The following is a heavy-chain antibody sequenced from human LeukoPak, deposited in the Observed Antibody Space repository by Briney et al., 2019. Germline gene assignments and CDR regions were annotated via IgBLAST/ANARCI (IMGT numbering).Heavy chain of an antibody. CDR1: GYTFTGYY. D-gene: IGHD3-3*01. Sequence: GASVKVSCKASGYTFTGYYMHWVRQAPGQGLEWMGWIIPNSGGTNYAQKFQGRVTMTRDTSISTAYMELSRLRSDDTAVYYCARTYYDFWRDYYYYYGMDVWGQGTTVTVSS. J-gene: IGHJ6*02. CDR2: IIPNSGGT. CDR3: ARTYYDFWRDYYYYYGMDV. V-gene: IGHV1-2*02.